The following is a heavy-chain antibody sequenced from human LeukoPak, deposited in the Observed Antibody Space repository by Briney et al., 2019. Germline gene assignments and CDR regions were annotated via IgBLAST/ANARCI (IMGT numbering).Heavy chain of an antibody. D-gene: IGHD6-13*01. CDR1: GGSISSYY. CDR3: ASIAAAGLYYFDY. Sequence: PAETLSLTCTVSGGSISSYYWSWIRQPPGKGLEWIGYIYYSGSTNYNPSLKSRVTISVDTSKNQFSLKLSSVTAADTAVYYCASIAAAGLYYFDYWGQGTLVTVSS. CDR2: IYYSGST. V-gene: IGHV4-59*12. J-gene: IGHJ4*02.